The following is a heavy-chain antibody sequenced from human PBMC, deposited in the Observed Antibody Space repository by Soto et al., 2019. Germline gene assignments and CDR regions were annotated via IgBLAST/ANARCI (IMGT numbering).Heavy chain of an antibody. CDR1: GYTFTSYT. V-gene: IGHV1-3*01. CDR3: ARFIGGAYGMDV. J-gene: IGHJ6*02. Sequence: QVQLVQSGAEVKKPGASVKVSCKASGYTFTSYTMHWVRQAPGQSLEWMGWINVGNGNTKYSQKLQGRVTITRDTSASTAYMELSSLRPEDTAVYYCARFIGGAYGMDVWGQGTTATVSS. CDR2: INVGNGNT. D-gene: IGHD2-15*01.